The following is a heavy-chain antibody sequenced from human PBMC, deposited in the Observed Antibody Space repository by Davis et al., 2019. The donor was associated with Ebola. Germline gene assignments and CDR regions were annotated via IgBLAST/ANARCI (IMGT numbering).Heavy chain of an antibody. V-gene: IGHV3-11*01. CDR3: ATHYSNLLDYYYGMNV. Sequence: PGGSLRLSCATSGFRFSDYYMSWVRQAPGKGLEWVSCISSSGNIKYYADSVKGRFTFSRDNAKNSLYLQMNGLGAEDTAVYYCATHYSNLLDYYYGMNVWGKGTTVTVSS. CDR2: ISSSGNIK. D-gene: IGHD4-11*01. J-gene: IGHJ6*04. CDR1: GFRFSDYY.